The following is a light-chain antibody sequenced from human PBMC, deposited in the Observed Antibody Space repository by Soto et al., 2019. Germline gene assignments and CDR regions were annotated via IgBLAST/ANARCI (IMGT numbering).Light chain of an antibody. J-gene: IGKJ4*01. CDR2: AAS. CDR3: QQSYSTPLLT. CDR1: QSISSY. V-gene: IGKV1-39*01. Sequence: DIQMTQSPSSLSASVGDRVTITCRAIQSISSYLNWYQQKPGKAPKLLIYAASSLQSGVPSSFSGSGSGTDFTLTISSLQPEDFATYYCQQSYSTPLLTFGGGTKVDIK.